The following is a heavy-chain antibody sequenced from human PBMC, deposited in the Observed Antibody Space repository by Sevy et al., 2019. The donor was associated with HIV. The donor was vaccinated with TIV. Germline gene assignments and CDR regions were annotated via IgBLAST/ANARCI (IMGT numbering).Heavy chain of an antibody. V-gene: IGHV3-64D*06. CDR3: VKDRGDTMMDYFDF. Sequence: GGSLRLSCSASGFTFSSYAMHWVRQAPGKGLEYVSAISSNGGSTYYAASVKGRFTISRDNSKNTLYLQMSSLRAEDTAVYYCVKDRGDTMMDYFDFWGQGTLVTVSS. CDR1: GFTFSSYA. J-gene: IGHJ4*02. D-gene: IGHD3-22*01. CDR2: ISSNGGST.